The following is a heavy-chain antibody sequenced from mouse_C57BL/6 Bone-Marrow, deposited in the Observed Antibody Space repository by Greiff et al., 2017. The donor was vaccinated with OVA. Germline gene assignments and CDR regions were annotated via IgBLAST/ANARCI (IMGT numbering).Heavy chain of an antibody. CDR3: ASYDYCY. Sequence: EVQLQQSGPELVKPGASVKISCKASGYTFTDYYMNWVKQSHGKSLEWIGDINPNNGGTSYNQKFKGKATLTVDKSSSTAYMELRSLTSEDSAVYYCASYDYCYWGQGTTLTVSS. CDR1: GYTFTDYY. J-gene: IGHJ2*01. V-gene: IGHV1-26*01. CDR2: INPNNGGT. D-gene: IGHD2-4*01.